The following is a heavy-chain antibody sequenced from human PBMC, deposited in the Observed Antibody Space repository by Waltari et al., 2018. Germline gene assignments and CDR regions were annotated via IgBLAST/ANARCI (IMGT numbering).Heavy chain of an antibody. J-gene: IGHJ6*02. D-gene: IGHD6-13*01. V-gene: IGHV4-61*01. CDR1: GGSVSSGSYY. Sequence: QVQLQESGPGLVKPSETLSLTCTVSGGSVSSGSYYWSWIRQPPGKGREWIGYIYYSGSTNSNPSLKSRVTISVDTSKNQFSLKLSSVTAADTAVYYCARGTRVAAAGTPYYYYGMDVWGQGTTVTVSS. CDR3: ARGTRVAAAGTPYYYYGMDV. CDR2: IYYSGST.